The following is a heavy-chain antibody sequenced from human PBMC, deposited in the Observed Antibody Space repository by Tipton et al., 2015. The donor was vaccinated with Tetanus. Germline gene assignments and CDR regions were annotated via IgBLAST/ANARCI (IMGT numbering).Heavy chain of an antibody. V-gene: IGHV4-61*08. D-gene: IGHD3-3*01. CDR2: VYHSGLT. CDR1: GASISGSGHY. J-gene: IGHJ4*02. Sequence: SGASISGSGHYWTWIRQPPGKELEWVGYVYHSGLTNYNPSLKDRLTTSRGTSRNQFSLTLTSVTAADTAVYYCVRANYEFPKKGPFDYWGPGSLVIVSS. CDR3: VRANYEFPKKGPFDY.